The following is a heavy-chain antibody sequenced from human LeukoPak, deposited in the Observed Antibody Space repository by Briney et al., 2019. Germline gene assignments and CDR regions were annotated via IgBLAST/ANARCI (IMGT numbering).Heavy chain of an antibody. J-gene: IGHJ4*02. CDR1: GFTFKNIA. Sequence: GGSLRLSCEASGFTFKNIAMNWVRQAPGKGLEWVSGISGSGGTTYYADSVKGRFTISRDNAKNSLYLQMNSLRAEDTAVYYCATESGTYSGTCFDYWGQGTLVTVSS. CDR3: ATESGTYSGTCFDY. V-gene: IGHV3-23*01. CDR2: ISGSGGTT. D-gene: IGHD1-26*01.